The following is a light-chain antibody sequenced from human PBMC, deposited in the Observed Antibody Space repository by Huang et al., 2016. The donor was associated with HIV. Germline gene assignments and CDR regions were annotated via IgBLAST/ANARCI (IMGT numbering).Light chain of an antibody. CDR2: LGS. CDR3: MQALETPT. CDR1: QSLLHSNGNNY. V-gene: IGKV2-28*01. Sequence: DIVMTQSPLSLPVTPGEPASISCRSSQSLLHSNGNNYLEWYLQKPGQSTQLLIYLGSNRASGVPDRCSGSGSGTDFTLKISRVEAEDVGVYYCMQALETPTFGQGTKLEIK. J-gene: IGKJ2*01.